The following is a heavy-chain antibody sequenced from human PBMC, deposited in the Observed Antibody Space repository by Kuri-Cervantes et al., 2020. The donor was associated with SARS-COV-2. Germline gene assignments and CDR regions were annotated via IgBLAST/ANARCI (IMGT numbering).Heavy chain of an antibody. CDR3: ARDQGNDYVWGSYRFPNPKFDY. CDR2: ISSSSSYV. D-gene: IGHD3-16*02. J-gene: IGHJ4*02. V-gene: IGHV3-21*04. CDR1: GFTFSSYS. Sequence: GESLKISCAASGFTFSSYSMNWVRQAPGKGLEWVSSISSSSSYVYYADSVKGRFTISRDNAKNSLYLQMNSLRAEDTAVYYCARDQGNDYVWGSYRFPNPKFDYWGQGTLVTVSS.